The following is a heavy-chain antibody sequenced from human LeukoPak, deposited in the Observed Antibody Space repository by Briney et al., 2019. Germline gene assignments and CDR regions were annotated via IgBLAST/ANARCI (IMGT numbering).Heavy chain of an antibody. V-gene: IGHV1-8*03. D-gene: IGHD4-17*01. J-gene: IGHJ6*03. Sequence: ASVKVSCKASGYTFTSYDINWVRQATGQALEWMGWMNPNSGNTGYAQKFQGRVTITRNTSISTAYMELSSLRSEDTAVYYCARGPRDYGDYDFSYMDVWGKGTTVTVSS. CDR3: ARGPRDYGDYDFSYMDV. CDR2: MNPNSGNT. CDR1: GYTFTSYD.